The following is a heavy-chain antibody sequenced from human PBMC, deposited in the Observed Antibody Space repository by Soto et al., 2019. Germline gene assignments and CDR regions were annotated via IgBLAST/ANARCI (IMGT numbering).Heavy chain of an antibody. V-gene: IGHV3-30-3*01. CDR2: ISYDGSNK. CDR3: ARGAVDIVATIAY. CDR1: GFTFSSYA. J-gene: IGHJ4*02. Sequence: GGSLRLSCAASGFTFSSYAMHWVRQAPGKGLEWVAVISYDGSNKYYADSVKGRFTISRDNSKNTLYLQMNSLRAEDTAVYYCARGAVDIVATIAYWGQGTLVTVSS. D-gene: IGHD5-12*01.